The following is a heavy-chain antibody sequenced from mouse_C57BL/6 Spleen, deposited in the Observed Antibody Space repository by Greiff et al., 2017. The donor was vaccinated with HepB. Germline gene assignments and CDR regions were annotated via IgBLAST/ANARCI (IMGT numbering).Heavy chain of an antibody. CDR2: ISDGGSYT. D-gene: IGHD1-1*01. Sequence: DVQLVESGGGLVKPGGSLKLSCAASGFTFSSYAMSWVRQTPEKRLEWVATISDGGSYTYYPDNVKGRFTISRDNAKNNLYLQMSHLKSEDTAMYYCARAPSITTVVGDYFDYWGQGTTLTVSS. CDR1: GFTFSSYA. CDR3: ARAPSITTVVGDYFDY. V-gene: IGHV5-4*01. J-gene: IGHJ2*01.